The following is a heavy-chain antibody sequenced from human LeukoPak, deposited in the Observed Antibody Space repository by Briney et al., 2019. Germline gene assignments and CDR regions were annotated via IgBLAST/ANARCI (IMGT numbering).Heavy chain of an antibody. Sequence: SETLSLTCAVYGGSFSGYYWSWLRQPPGKGLEWIGEINHSGSTNYNPSLKSRVTISVDTSNNRFSLSLSAVTAADTAIYYCARDTRTAQGFDYWGQGILVTVSS. CDR1: GGSFSGYY. CDR3: ARDTRTAQGFDY. D-gene: IGHD2-15*01. CDR2: INHSGST. V-gene: IGHV4-34*01. J-gene: IGHJ4*02.